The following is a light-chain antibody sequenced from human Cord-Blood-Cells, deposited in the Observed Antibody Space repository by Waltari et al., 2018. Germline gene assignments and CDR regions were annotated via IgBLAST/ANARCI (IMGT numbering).Light chain of an antibody. Sequence: QSVLTQPPSASGTPGQRVTISCSGSSSNIGSHTVNWYQQLPGTAPKLLIYSNHQRPSGVPDRFSGSKSGTSASLAISGLQSEDEADYYCAAWDDSLNGHWVFGGGTKLTVL. J-gene: IGLJ3*02. V-gene: IGLV1-44*01. CDR2: SNH. CDR3: AAWDDSLNGHWV. CDR1: SSNIGSHT.